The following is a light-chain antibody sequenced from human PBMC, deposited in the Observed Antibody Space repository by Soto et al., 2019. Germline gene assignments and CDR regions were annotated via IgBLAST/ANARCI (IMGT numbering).Light chain of an antibody. Sequence: QSALTQPASVSGSPGQSITISCTGTSSDIGGYNYVSWYQQHPGKAPKLIIYDVSNRPSGVSNRFSGSKSGNTASLTISGLQAEDEADYYCSSYRSSSTLAVFGGGTQLTVL. J-gene: IGLJ2*01. V-gene: IGLV2-14*01. CDR2: DVS. CDR1: SSDIGGYNY. CDR3: SSYRSSSTLAV.